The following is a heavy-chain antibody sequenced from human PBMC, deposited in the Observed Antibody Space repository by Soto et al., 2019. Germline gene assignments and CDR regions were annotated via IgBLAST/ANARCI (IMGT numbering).Heavy chain of an antibody. D-gene: IGHD6-13*01. Sequence: ETLSLTCAVYGGSFSDYYWNWIRQPPGKGLEWIGEMNHSGSTNYNPSLKSRVTISVDTSKNQFSLKLSSVTAADTAVYFCARGRRTQLIRSKPDYFDPWGQGTQVTVYS. CDR1: GGSFSDYY. V-gene: IGHV4-34*01. J-gene: IGHJ5*02. CDR2: MNHSGST. CDR3: ARGRRTQLIRSKPDYFDP.